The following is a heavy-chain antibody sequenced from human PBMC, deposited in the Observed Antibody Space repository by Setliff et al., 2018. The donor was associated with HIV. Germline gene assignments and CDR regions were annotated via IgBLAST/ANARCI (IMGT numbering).Heavy chain of an antibody. D-gene: IGHD6-6*01. CDR2: IKHDGSEQ. CDR3: AKDIGGYSSSSVFDY. V-gene: IGHV3-7*03. CDR1: GFTFSNYW. Sequence: PGGSLRLSCAASGFTFSNYWMNWVRQAPGKGLQWVASIKHDGSEQYYVDSVKGRFTISRDNLKNSLYLQMNSLRTEDTALYYCAKDIGGYSSSSVFDYWGQGTLVTVSS. J-gene: IGHJ4*02.